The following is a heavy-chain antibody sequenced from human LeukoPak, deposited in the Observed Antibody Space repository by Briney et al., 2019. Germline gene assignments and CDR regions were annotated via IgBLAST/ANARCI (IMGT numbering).Heavy chain of an antibody. V-gene: IGHV4-39*07. D-gene: IGHD3-10*01. CDR2: IYYSGST. J-gene: IGHJ5*02. Sequence: SETLSLTCTVSGGSISSSSYYWGWIRQPPGKGLEWIGSIYYSGSTYYNPSLKSRVTISVDTSKNQFSLKLSSVTAADTAVYYCAAYGELMGDWSDPWGQGTLVTVSS. CDR1: GGSISSSSYY. CDR3: AAYGELMGDWSDP.